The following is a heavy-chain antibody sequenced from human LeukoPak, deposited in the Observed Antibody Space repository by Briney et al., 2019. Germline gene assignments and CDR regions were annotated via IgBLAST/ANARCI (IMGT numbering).Heavy chain of an antibody. CDR3: ARTPDYYGSGSQLFDY. CDR1: GGSISSGDYY. J-gene: IGHJ4*02. CDR2: IYYSGST. V-gene: IGHV4-30-4*01. D-gene: IGHD3-10*01. Sequence: SETLSLTCTVSGGSISSGDYYWSWIRQPPGKGLEWIGYIYYSGSTYYNPSLKSRVTISVDTSKNQFSLKLSSVTAADTAVYYCARTPDYYGSGSQLFDYWGQGTLVTVSS.